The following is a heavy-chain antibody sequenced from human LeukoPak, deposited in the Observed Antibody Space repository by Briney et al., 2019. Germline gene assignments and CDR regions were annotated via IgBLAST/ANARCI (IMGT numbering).Heavy chain of an antibody. D-gene: IGHD6-6*01. CDR3: ARGSRGSSTFSYYYYMDV. Sequence: GGSLRLSCAASGFTFSSYSMNWVRQAQGKGLEWVSSISGSGTYKYYADSVKGRFTISRDNAKNSLFLQMNGLRAEDTAVYYCARGSRGSSTFSYYYYMDVWGKGTTVTVSS. CDR2: ISGSGTYK. V-gene: IGHV3-21*01. J-gene: IGHJ6*03. CDR1: GFTFSSYS.